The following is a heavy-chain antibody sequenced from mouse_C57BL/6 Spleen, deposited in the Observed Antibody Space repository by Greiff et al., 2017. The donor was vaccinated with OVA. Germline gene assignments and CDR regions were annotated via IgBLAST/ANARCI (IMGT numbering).Heavy chain of an antibody. Sequence: VQLQQPGAELVRPGSSVKLSCKASGYTFTSYWMDWVKQRPGQGLEWIGNIYPSDSETHYNQKFKDKATLTVDKSSSTAYMQLSSLTSEDSAVYYCARGLGRSFAYWGQGTLVTVSA. D-gene: IGHD4-1*01. J-gene: IGHJ3*01. CDR1: GYTFTSYW. CDR2: IYPSDSET. CDR3: ARGLGRSFAY. V-gene: IGHV1-61*01.